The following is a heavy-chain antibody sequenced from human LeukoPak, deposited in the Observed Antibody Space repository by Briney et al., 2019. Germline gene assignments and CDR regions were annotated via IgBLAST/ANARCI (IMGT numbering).Heavy chain of an antibody. CDR2: INPNSGGT. V-gene: IGHV1-2*06. CDR3: AREELPKPPSTAKWFDP. CDR1: GYTFTGYY. Sequence: EASVKVSCKASGYTFTGYYMHWVRQAPGQGLEWMGRINPNSGGTNYAQKFQGRVTMTRDTSTSTVYMELSSLRSEDTAVYYCAREELPKPPSTAKWFDPWGQGTLVTVSS. J-gene: IGHJ5*02. D-gene: IGHD4-17*01.